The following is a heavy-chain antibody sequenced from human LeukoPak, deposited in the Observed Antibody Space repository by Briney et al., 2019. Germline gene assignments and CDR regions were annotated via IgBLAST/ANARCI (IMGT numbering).Heavy chain of an antibody. CDR2: IRYDGSNK. Sequence: GGSLRLSCAASGFTFSSYGMRWVRQAPGKGLEWVAFIRYDGSNKYYADSVKGRFTISRDNSKNTLYLQMNSLRAEDTAVYYCAKDRVGRYCSSTSCYVEGVLGYWGQGTLVTVSS. D-gene: IGHD2-2*01. CDR1: GFTFSSYG. CDR3: AKDRVGRYCSSTSCYVEGVLGY. V-gene: IGHV3-30*02. J-gene: IGHJ4*02.